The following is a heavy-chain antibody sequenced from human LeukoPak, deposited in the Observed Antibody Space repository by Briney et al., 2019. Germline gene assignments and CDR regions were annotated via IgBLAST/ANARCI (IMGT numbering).Heavy chain of an antibody. J-gene: IGHJ4*02. CDR2: ISGSGGST. CDR1: GFTFSSYA. V-gene: IGHV3-23*01. Sequence: GSLRLSCAASGFTFSSYAMSWVRQAPGKGLEWVSAISGSGGSTYYADSVKGRFTISRDNSKNTLYLQMNNLRAEDTAVYYCAKGGCRGTCNPLAYWGQGALVTVSP. CDR3: AKGGCRGTCNPLAY. D-gene: IGHD2-15*01.